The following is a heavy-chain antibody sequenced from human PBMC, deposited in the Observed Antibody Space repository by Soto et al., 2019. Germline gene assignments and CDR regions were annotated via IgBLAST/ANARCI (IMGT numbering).Heavy chain of an antibody. V-gene: IGHV4-31*03. D-gene: IGHD3-22*01. CDR2: IYYSGST. CDR1: GGSISSGGYY. CDR3: ARAGPKFSGYWVYYYGMDV. Sequence: SETLSLTSTVSGGSISSGGYYWSWIRQHPGKGLEWIGYIYYSGSTYYNPSLKSRVTISVDTSKNQFSLKLSSVTAEDTAVYYCARAGPKFSGYWVYYYGMDVWGQGTTVTVSS. J-gene: IGHJ6*02.